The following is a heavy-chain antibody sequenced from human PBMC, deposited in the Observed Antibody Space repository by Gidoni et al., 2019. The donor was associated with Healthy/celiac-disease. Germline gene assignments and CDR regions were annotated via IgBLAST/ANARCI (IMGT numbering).Heavy chain of an antibody. J-gene: IGHJ6*02. V-gene: IGHV3-11*05. Sequence: QVQLVESGGGLVKPGGSLRLSCAASGFTFSDYYMSWIRQAPGKGLEWVSYISSSSSYTNYADSVKGRFTISRDNAKNSLYLQMNSLRAEDTAVYYCARHSNYYDSSGYYYYYGMDVWGQGTTVTVSS. CDR2: ISSSSSYT. CDR1: GFTFSDYY. D-gene: IGHD3-22*01. CDR3: ARHSNYYDSSGYYYYYGMDV.